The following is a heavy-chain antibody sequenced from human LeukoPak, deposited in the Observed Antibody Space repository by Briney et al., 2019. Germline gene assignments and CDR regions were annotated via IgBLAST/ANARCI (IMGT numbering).Heavy chain of an antibody. CDR2: ISSSSSHI. Sequence: PGGSLRLSCAASGFTFSSYSMNWVRQAPGKGLEWVSSISSSSSHIYYADSVKGRFTISRDNAKNSLYLQMNSLRAEDTAVYYCATELSSPRVDYYMDVWGKGTTVTVSS. V-gene: IGHV3-21*01. D-gene: IGHD6-13*01. CDR1: GFTFSSYS. J-gene: IGHJ6*03. CDR3: ATELSSPRVDYYMDV.